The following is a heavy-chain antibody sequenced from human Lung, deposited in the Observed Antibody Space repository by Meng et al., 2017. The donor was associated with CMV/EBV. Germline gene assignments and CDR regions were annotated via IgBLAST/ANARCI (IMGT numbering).Heavy chain of an antibody. CDR1: GFSFSNHV. J-gene: IGHJ2*01. CDR3: AKKSGYDLGWYFDL. CDR2: ISGSGGST. V-gene: IGHV3-23*01. D-gene: IGHD5-12*01. Sequence: GGSXRLXCAASGFSFSNHVMSWVRQAPGKGLEWVSTISGSGGSTYYADSVKGRFTVSRDNSKNTLNLQMNSLRVEDTAVYYCAKKSGYDLGWYFDLWGRGTXVTVSS.